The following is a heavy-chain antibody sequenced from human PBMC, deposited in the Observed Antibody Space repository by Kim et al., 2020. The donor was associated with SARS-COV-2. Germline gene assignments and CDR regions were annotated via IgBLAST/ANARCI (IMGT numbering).Heavy chain of an antibody. J-gene: IGHJ4*02. Sequence: GGSLRLSCAASGFIFSSYALHWVRQAPGKGLVWVAAMSYDGSTRYYADSVRGRFTISRDNANSTLYLQMNSLKVEDTAVYFCVRDRLFWFGEFDSWGQGTRVTVSS. CDR3: VRDRLFWFGEFDS. CDR2: MSYDGSTR. CDR1: GFIFSSYA. V-gene: IGHV3-30-3*01. D-gene: IGHD3-10*01.